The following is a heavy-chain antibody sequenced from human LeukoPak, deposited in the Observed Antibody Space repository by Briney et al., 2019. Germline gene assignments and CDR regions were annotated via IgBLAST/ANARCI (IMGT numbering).Heavy chain of an antibody. Sequence: PGRSLRLSCAASGFTFSSYGMHWVRQAPGKGLEWVAVISYDGSNKYYADSVKGRFTISRDNSKNTLYLQMNSLRAEDTAVYYCAKDAVAGGEWLLYYYYYYGMDVWGQGTTVTVSS. D-gene: IGHD3-3*01. J-gene: IGHJ6*02. CDR2: ISYDGSNK. CDR3: AKDAVAGGEWLLYYYYYYGMDV. CDR1: GFTFSSYG. V-gene: IGHV3-30*18.